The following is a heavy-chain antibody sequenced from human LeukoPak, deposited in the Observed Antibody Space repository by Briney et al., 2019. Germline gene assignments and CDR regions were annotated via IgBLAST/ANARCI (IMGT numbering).Heavy chain of an antibody. CDR1: GFTVSTSY. Sequence: GGSLRLSCAASGFTVSTSYMNWVRQAPGRGLEWLSVIYSAGNTFHPDSLKGRFTISRDNSKNKLYLQMNSLRAEDTAVYYCARGTDFAFDLWGQGTVVTVSS. V-gene: IGHV3-53*01. D-gene: IGHD1-1*01. CDR3: ARGTDFAFDL. CDR2: IYSAGNT. J-gene: IGHJ3*01.